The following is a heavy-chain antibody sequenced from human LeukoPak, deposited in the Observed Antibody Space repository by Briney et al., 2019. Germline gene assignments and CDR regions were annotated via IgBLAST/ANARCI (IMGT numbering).Heavy chain of an antibody. CDR2: INHSGST. J-gene: IGHJ4*02. V-gene: IGHV4-34*01. Sequence: TSETLSLTCAVYGGSFSGYYWSWIRQPPGKGLEWIGEINHSGSTNYNPSLKSRVTISVDTSKNQFSLKLSSVTAADTAVYYCASMYYYDSSFDYWGQGTLVTVSS. D-gene: IGHD3-22*01. CDR1: GGSFSGYY. CDR3: ASMYYYDSSFDY.